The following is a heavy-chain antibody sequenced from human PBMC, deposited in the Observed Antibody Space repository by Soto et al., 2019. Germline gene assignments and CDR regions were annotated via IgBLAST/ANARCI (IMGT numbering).Heavy chain of an antibody. CDR3: ASLPYYDYIWWSYRSDAFDI. CDR1: GFTFSSYS. D-gene: IGHD3-16*02. V-gene: IGHV3-21*01. Sequence: EVQLVASGGGLVKPGGSLSLSCAASGFTFSSYSMNWVRQAPGKGLEWVSSISSSSSYIYYADSVKGRLTISRDNAKNSLYLQMNSLRAEDTAVYYCASLPYYDYIWWSYRSDAFDIWCQGTMVTVSS. J-gene: IGHJ3*02. CDR2: ISSSSSYI.